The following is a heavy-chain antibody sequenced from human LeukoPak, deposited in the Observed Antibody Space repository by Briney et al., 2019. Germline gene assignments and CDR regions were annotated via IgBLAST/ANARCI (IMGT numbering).Heavy chain of an antibody. CDR2: INHSGST. CDR3: ALWGDYERPPGS. Sequence: SETLSLTCAVYGGSFSGYYWSWIRQPPGKGLEWIGEINHSGSTNYNPSLKSRVTISVDTSKNQFSLKLSSVTAADTAVYYCALWGDYERPPGSWGHGTLVTVSS. J-gene: IGHJ5*01. V-gene: IGHV4-34*01. D-gene: IGHD4-17*01. CDR1: GGSFSGYY.